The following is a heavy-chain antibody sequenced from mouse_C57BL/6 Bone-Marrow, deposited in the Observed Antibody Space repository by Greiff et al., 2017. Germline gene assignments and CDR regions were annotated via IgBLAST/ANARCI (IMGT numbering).Heavy chain of an antibody. CDR3: ARYGYDRGYYAMAY. V-gene: IGHV1-63*01. Sequence: VKLMESGAELVRPGTSVKMSCKASGYTITNYWIGWAKQRPGHGLEWIGDIYPGGGYTNYNEKFKGKATLTADKSSSTAYMQFSSLTSEDSAIYYCARYGYDRGYYAMAYWGQATSVTFSS. D-gene: IGHD2-2*01. J-gene: IGHJ4*01. CDR1: GYTITNYW. CDR2: IYPGGGYT.